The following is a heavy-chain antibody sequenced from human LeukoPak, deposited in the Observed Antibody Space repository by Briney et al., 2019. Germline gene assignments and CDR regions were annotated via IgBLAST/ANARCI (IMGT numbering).Heavy chain of an antibody. D-gene: IGHD6-13*01. J-gene: IGHJ4*02. V-gene: IGHV3-64D*06. Sequence: GGSLRLSCSASGFTFSSYAMHWVRQAPGKGLEYVSAISSNGGSTYYADSVKGRFTISRDNSKNTPYLQMSSLRAEDTAVYYCVKAGDSSSWQFDYWGQGTLVTVSS. CDR1: GFTFSSYA. CDR3: VKAGDSSSWQFDY. CDR2: ISSNGGST.